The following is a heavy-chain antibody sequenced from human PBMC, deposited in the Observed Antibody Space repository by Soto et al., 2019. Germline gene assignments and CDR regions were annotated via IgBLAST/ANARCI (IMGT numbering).Heavy chain of an antibody. V-gene: IGHV4-59*08. J-gene: IGHJ4*02. Sequence: QVQLQESGPGLVKPSETLSLTCTVSGGSISSYYWSWIRQPPGKGLEWIGYIYYSGSTNYNPSLKSQVTQSVDTSKNQFSLKLSSVTAADTAVYYCARRRYSSGWSVGGDYYFDYWGQGTLVTVSS. CDR2: IYYSGST. D-gene: IGHD6-19*01. CDR3: ARRRYSSGWSVGGDYYFDY. CDR1: GGSISSYY.